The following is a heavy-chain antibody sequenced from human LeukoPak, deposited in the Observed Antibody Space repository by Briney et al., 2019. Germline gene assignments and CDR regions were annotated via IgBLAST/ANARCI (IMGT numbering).Heavy chain of an antibody. CDR2: ISSSSSYI. D-gene: IGHD1-26*01. J-gene: IGHJ4*02. CDR1: GFTFSSYS. Sequence: GGSLRLSCAASGFTFSSYSMNWVRQAPGKGLEWVSSISSSSSYIYYADSVKGRFTISRDNAKNSLYLQMNSLRAEDTAVYYCARADGATGEADYWGQGTLVTVSS. CDR3: ARADGATGEADY. V-gene: IGHV3-21*01.